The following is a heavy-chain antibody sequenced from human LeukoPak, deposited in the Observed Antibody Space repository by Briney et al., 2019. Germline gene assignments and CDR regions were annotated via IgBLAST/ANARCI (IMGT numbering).Heavy chain of an antibody. CDR2: MNPNSDNT. J-gene: IGHJ5*02. Sequence: ASVTVSCKASGYTFTTYDINGLRQPTAQGLEWMGCMNPNSDNTGYAQKFQGRVTMTRNTSISTAYMELSSLRTEHTAVYYCARGRGSGHKENWFDPWGQGTLVTVSS. CDR3: ARGRGSGHKENWFDP. CDR1: GYTFTTYD. D-gene: IGHD6-19*01. V-gene: IGHV1-8*01.